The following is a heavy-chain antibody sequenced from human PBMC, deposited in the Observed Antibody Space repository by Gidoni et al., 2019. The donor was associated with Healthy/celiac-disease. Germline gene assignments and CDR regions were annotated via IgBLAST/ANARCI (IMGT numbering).Heavy chain of an antibody. CDR3: AKSSGSYINWYFDL. CDR1: GFPFDDYA. V-gene: IGHV3-9*01. D-gene: IGHD1-26*01. Sequence: EVPLVASGGGFVQPGRSLTPSCSASGFPFDDYAMHWVRQAPGKGLVWVSGISWNSGSIGYADSVKGRFTISRDNAKNSLYLQMNSLRAEDTALYYCAKSSGSYINWYFDLWGRGTLVTVSS. CDR2: ISWNSGSI. J-gene: IGHJ2*01.